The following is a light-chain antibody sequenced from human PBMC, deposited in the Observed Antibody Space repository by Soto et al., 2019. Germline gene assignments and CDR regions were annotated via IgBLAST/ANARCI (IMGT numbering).Light chain of an antibody. CDR1: QSITNY. CDR2: GAS. Sequence: EIVLTQSPATLSLSPGERATLSCRASQSITNYLGWYQQKPGQAPRLLIYGASTRATGIPARFSGSGSGTEFTLTISSLQSEDFAVYYCQQYNNWPPITFGQGTRLEIK. V-gene: IGKV3-15*01. CDR3: QQYNNWPPIT. J-gene: IGKJ5*01.